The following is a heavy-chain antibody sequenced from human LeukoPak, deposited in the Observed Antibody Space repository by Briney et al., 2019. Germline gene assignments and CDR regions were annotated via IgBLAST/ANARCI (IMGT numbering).Heavy chain of an antibody. CDR1: GGSISSYY. J-gene: IGHJ4*02. CDR3: ARGSGCCSGGSCYSMADY. V-gene: IGHV4-59*01. D-gene: IGHD2-15*01. Sequence: SETLSLTCTVSGGSISSYYWSWIRQPPGKGLEWIGYIYYSGSTNYNPSLKSRVTISVDTSKDQFSLKLSSVTAADTAVYYCARGSGCCSGGSCYSMADYWGQGTLVTVSS. CDR2: IYYSGST.